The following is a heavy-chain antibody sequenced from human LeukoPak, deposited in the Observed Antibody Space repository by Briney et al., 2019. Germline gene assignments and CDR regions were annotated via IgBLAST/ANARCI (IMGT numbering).Heavy chain of an antibody. V-gene: IGHV5-51*01. D-gene: IGHD3-10*01. CDR1: GYSFNTYW. CDR3: VKGFSGTYFGMDV. J-gene: IGHJ6*02. Sequence: GESLKISCKGSGYSFNTYWIGWVRQMPGKDLEFMGIIYPADSDTRYSPSFQGQVTISADKSISTAYLQWSRLQASDTAMYYCVKGFSGTYFGMDVWGPGTMVTVSS. CDR2: IYPADSDT.